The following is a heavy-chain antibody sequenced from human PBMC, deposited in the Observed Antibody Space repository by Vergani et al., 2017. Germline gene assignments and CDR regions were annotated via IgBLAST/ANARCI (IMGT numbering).Heavy chain of an antibody. CDR3: ARHRGSGGFFPSSYFYGMDV. Sequence: QVQLQESGPGLVKPSETLTLTCDVSDSSIMTNPYWGWFRQSPGKGLEWIGCIHHSGDTHYNSSLKGRVSISIVSSSKFSLSLTSVTAADTAIYYCARHRGSGGFFPSSYFYGMDVWAHGTTVTGSS. D-gene: IGHD3-10*01. CDR1: DSSIMTNPY. J-gene: IGHJ6*02. CDR2: IHHSGDT. V-gene: IGHV4-38-2*01.